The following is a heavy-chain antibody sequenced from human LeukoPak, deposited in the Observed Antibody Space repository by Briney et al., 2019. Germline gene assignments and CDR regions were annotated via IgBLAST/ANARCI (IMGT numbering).Heavy chain of an antibody. CDR3: VRDPNYYAMDV. Sequence: PGGSLRLSCAASGFTFRAYDMHWVRQTAGKGLEWVSGIGPDGDTYYADSVKGRFTISRENGENSVHLQMNSLRAGDTAVYYCVRDPNYYAMDVWGQGTTVTVSS. J-gene: IGHJ6*02. CDR2: IGPDGDT. V-gene: IGHV3-13*01. CDR1: GFTFRAYD. D-gene: IGHD2-8*01.